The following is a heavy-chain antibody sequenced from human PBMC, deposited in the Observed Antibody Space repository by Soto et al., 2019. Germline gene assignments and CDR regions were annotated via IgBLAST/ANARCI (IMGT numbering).Heavy chain of an antibody. CDR3: ARDSGSYSLFDY. CDR2: IYYSGST. J-gene: IGHJ4*02. Sequence: TLSLTCTVSGGSISSGGYYGSWIRQHPGKGLEWIGYIYYSGSTYYNPSLKSRVTISVDTSKNQFSLKLSSVTAADTAVYYCARDSGSYSLFDYWGQGTLVTVSS. V-gene: IGHV4-31*03. D-gene: IGHD1-26*01. CDR1: GGSISSGGYY.